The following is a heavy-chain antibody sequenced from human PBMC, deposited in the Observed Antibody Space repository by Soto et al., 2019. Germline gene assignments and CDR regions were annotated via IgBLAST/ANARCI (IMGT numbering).Heavy chain of an antibody. Sequence: QVQLVESGGGVVQPGRSLRLSCAASGFTFSSYPMHWVRQAPGKGLEWVAVISFDGRNKYYVDSVKGRFTISRDNSKNTLYLQMNSLRAEDTAVYYCARCWDLSYYSHGMDVWGQGTTVTVSS. V-gene: IGHV3-30*04. J-gene: IGHJ6*02. CDR1: GFTFSSYP. D-gene: IGHD1-26*01. CDR3: ARCWDLSYYSHGMDV. CDR2: ISFDGRNK.